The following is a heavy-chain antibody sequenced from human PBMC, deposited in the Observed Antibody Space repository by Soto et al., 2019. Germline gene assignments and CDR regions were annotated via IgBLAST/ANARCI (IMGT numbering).Heavy chain of an antibody. V-gene: IGHV4-4*02. CDR1: GDSISSPNW. CDR3: ARERPRHYYYYGMDV. CDR2: IYHSGST. J-gene: IGHJ6*02. Sequence: SETLSLTCGISGDSISSPNWWTWVRQPPGEGLEWIGEIYHSGSTYYNPSLKSRVTISVDTSKNQFSLKLSSVTAADTAVYYCARERPRHYYYYGMDVWGQGTTVTVSS.